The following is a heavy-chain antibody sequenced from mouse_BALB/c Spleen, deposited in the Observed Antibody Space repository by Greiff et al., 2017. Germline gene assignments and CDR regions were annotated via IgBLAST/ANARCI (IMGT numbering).Heavy chain of an antibody. Sequence: EVKLVESGPELVKPGASVKVSCKASGYAFTSYNMYWVKQSHGKSLEWIGYIDPYNGGTSYNQKFKGKATLTVDKSSSTAYMHLNSLTSEDYAVYYCARREYGNFYAMDYWGQGTSVTVSS. V-gene: IGHV1S135*01. J-gene: IGHJ4*01. CDR1: GYAFTSYN. CDR3: ARREYGNFYAMDY. D-gene: IGHD2-10*02. CDR2: IDPYNGGT.